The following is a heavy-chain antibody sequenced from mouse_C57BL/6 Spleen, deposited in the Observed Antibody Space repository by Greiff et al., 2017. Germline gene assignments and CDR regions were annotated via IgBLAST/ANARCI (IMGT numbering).Heavy chain of an antibody. Sequence: EVKLMESEGGLVQPGSSMKLSCTASGFTFSDYYMAWVRQVPEKGLEWVANINYDGSSTYYLDSLKSRFIISRDNAKNILYLQMSSLKSEDTATYDCARVHYGNYFYYAMDYWGQGTSVTVSS. D-gene: IGHD2-1*01. CDR1: GFTFSDYY. J-gene: IGHJ4*01. CDR3: ARVHYGNYFYYAMDY. V-gene: IGHV5-16*01. CDR2: INYDGSST.